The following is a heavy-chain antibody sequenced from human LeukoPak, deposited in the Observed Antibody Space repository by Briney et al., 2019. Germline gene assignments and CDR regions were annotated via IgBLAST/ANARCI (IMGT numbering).Heavy chain of an antibody. CDR3: AIMHGYYDGSGYWVQ. Sequence: PGGSLRLSCAASGFTFTSYAMSWVRQAPGKGLEWVSFIAPGGVTTSYADSVKGWFTISRDNPRKTLYMQMNSLRDEDTALYYCAIMHGYYDGSGYWVQWGQGALVTVSS. CDR2: IAPGGVTT. CDR1: GFTFTSYA. J-gene: IGHJ4*02. D-gene: IGHD3-22*01. V-gene: IGHV3-23*01.